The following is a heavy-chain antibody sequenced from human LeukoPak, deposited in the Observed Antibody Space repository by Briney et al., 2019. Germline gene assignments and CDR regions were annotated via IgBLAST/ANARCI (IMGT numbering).Heavy chain of an antibody. D-gene: IGHD6-13*01. V-gene: IGHV3-9*01. CDR2: ISWNSGSI. CDR1: GFTFDDYA. J-gene: IGHJ4*02. Sequence: PGGSLRLSCAASGFTFDDYAMHWVRQAPGKGLEWVSGISWNSGSIGYADSVKGRFTISRDNAKNSLYLQMNSLRAEDTALYYCAKLKTAAGDSSFDYWGQGTLVTVSS. CDR3: AKLKTAAGDSSFDY.